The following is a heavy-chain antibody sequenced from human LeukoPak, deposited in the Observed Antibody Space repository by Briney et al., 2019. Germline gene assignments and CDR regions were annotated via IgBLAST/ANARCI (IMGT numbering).Heavy chain of an antibody. Sequence: SETLSLTCAVSGGSISSADYSWSWIRQPPGKGLEWIGSMYYSGSTYYNPSLKSRVTISVDTSKNQFSLKLSSVTAADTAVYYCARHVTLTGIPLRQPNWFDPWGQGTLVTVSS. CDR1: GGSISSADYS. CDR3: ARHVTLTGIPLRQPNWFDP. CDR2: MYYSGST. D-gene: IGHD6-13*01. V-gene: IGHV4-39*01. J-gene: IGHJ5*02.